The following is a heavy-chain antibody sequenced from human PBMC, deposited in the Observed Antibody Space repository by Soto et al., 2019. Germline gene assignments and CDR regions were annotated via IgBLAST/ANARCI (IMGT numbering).Heavy chain of an antibody. CDR2: IIPIFGTE. J-gene: IGHJ6*02. Sequence: QVQLVQSGAEVKKPGSSVKVSCKVSGGTFSSHSINWVREAPGQGPEWMGGIIPIFGTENYAQKFQGRVTITADESTSTAYMELSSLTSEDTALYYCSTSVYCSTTRCYSYYGLDVLGQGTKVIVSS. D-gene: IGHD2-2*01. V-gene: IGHV1-69*01. CDR1: GGTFSSHS. CDR3: STSVYCSTTRCYSYYGLDV.